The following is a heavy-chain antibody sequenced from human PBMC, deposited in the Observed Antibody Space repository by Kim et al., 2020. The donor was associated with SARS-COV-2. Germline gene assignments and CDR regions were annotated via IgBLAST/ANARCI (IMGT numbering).Heavy chain of an antibody. Sequence: SETLSLTCTVSGGSLSSYHWTWIRQPPGKGLEWIGHISYGGNTKYNPSLKSGVTILVDTSKNQFSLKLTSVTAADTTVYYCARTWGVNYYDSYGPYFDYWGQGALVSVSS. CDR2: ISYGGNT. CDR3: ARTWGVNYYDSYGPYFDY. CDR1: GGSLSSYH. V-gene: IGHV4-59*01. J-gene: IGHJ4*02. D-gene: IGHD3-22*01.